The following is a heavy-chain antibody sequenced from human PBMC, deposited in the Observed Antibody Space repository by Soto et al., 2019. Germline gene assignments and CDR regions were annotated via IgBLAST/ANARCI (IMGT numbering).Heavy chain of an antibody. Sequence: QVQLVQSGAEVKKPGASVKVSCKASGYTFTGYYMHWVRQAPGQGLESTGWINPNSGGTNYAQKFQGWVNMTRDTSISTAYMELSRLRSDDTAVYYCARAPPTTVVGWFDPWGQGTLVTVSS. D-gene: IGHD4-17*01. CDR1: GYTFTGYY. CDR2: INPNSGGT. CDR3: ARAPPTTVVGWFDP. V-gene: IGHV1-2*04. J-gene: IGHJ5*02.